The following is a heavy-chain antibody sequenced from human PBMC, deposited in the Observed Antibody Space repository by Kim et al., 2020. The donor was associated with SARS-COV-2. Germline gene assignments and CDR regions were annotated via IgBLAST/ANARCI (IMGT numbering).Heavy chain of an antibody. V-gene: IGHV3-66*01. CDR3: ARAGGWLDFVY. D-gene: IGHD6-19*01. Sequence: PMTARYPNSRDNSKNTMYLQMTSLRAEDTAVYYCARAGGWLDFVYWGQGTLVTVSS. J-gene: IGHJ4*02.